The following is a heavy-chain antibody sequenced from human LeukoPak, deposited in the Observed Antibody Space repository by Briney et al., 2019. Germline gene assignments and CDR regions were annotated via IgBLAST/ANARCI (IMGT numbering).Heavy chain of an antibody. J-gene: IGHJ5*02. Sequence: GASVKVSCKASGGTFSSYAISWVRQAPGQGLEWMGGIIPIFGTANFAQKFQGRVTITADESTSTAYMELSSLRSEDTAVYYCAREGYYGSGSYIFDPRGQGTLVTVSS. CDR2: IIPIFGTA. CDR1: GGTFSSYA. D-gene: IGHD3-10*01. CDR3: AREGYYGSGSYIFDP. V-gene: IGHV1-69*13.